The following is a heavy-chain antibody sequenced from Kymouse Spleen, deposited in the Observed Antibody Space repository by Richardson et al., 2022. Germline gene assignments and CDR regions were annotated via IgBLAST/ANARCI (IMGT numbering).Heavy chain of an antibody. CDR3: ASLPGTGDYYYYGMDV. D-gene: IGHD3-10*01. J-gene: IGHJ6*02. Sequence: QVQLVESGGGVVQPGRSLRLSCAASGFTFSSYGMHWVRQAPGKGLEWVAVIWYDGSNKYYADSVKGRFTISRDNSKNTLYLQMNSLRAEDTAVYYCASLPGTGDYYYYGMDVWGQGTTVTVSS. CDR2: IWYDGSNK. V-gene: IGHV3-33*01. CDR1: GFTFSSYG.